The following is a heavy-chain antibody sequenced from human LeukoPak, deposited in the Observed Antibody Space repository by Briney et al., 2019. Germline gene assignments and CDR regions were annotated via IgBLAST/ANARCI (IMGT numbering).Heavy chain of an antibody. Sequence: SETLSLTCTVSGYSIRSGYYWGWVRQPPGKGLEWIGEIYHSGSTTYYYPSLKSRVTISLDTSKNQFSLNLSSVTAADTAVYYCARGGDSSGWYYYYMDVWGKGTTVTVSS. V-gene: IGHV4-38-2*02. CDR1: GYSIRSGYY. J-gene: IGHJ6*03. D-gene: IGHD6-19*01. CDR2: IYHSGSTT. CDR3: ARGGDSSGWYYYYMDV.